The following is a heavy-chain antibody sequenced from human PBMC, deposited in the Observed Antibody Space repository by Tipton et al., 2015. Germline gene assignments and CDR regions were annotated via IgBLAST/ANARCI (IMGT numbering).Heavy chain of an antibody. V-gene: IGHV4-59*11. Sequence: GSLRLSCTVSGGSIGSHFWSWIRQPPGKGLEWIGHTHYTGNTNYNASLKSRVTMSLDTSENPFSLRLTSVTAADTAVYYCARSLFPEPAGLDNWFDPWGQGTLVTVSS. CDR3: ARSLFPEPAGLDNWFDP. CDR2: THYTGNT. CDR1: GGSIGSHF. D-gene: IGHD2-2*01. J-gene: IGHJ5*02.